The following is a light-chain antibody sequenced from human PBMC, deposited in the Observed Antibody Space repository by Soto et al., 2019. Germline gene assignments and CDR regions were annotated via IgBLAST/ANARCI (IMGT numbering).Light chain of an antibody. V-gene: IGKV3-15*01. Sequence: EIVMTQSPATLSVSPGESATLSCRASQSVGSNLAWYQQKPGQAPRLLIYGTSTRATGIPARFSGSGSGTEFTLTINSLQSEDFAVYYCQQYKNWPPLTFGGGTKVDIK. CDR3: QQYKNWPPLT. CDR1: QSVGSN. CDR2: GTS. J-gene: IGKJ4*01.